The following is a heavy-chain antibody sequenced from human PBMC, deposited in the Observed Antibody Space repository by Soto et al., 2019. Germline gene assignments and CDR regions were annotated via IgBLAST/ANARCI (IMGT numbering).Heavy chain of an antibody. CDR2: ISYDGSNK. CDR1: GFTFSSYG. Sequence: PGGSLRLSCAASGFTFSSYGMHWVRQAPGKGLEWVAVISYDGSNKYYADSVKGRFTISRDNSKNTLYLQMNSLRAEDTAVYYCAKDHYDFWRGLSGTRGMDVWGQGTTVTVSS. J-gene: IGHJ6*02. D-gene: IGHD3-3*01. V-gene: IGHV3-30*18. CDR3: AKDHYDFWRGLSGTRGMDV.